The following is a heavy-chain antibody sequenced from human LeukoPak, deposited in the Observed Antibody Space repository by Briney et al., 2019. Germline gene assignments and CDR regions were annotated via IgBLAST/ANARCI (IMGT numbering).Heavy chain of an antibody. J-gene: IGHJ4*02. CDR1: GFTFNGYA. D-gene: IGHD6-13*01. Sequence: PGGSLRLSCAASGFTFNGYAMHWVRQAPGKGLEWVSGISWNSGSICYADSVKGRFTISRDNAKNCLYLQMNSLRAEDTALYYCAKDTATADNYYSDYWGQGTLVTVSS. CDR2: ISWNSGSI. V-gene: IGHV3-9*01. CDR3: AKDTATADNYYSDY.